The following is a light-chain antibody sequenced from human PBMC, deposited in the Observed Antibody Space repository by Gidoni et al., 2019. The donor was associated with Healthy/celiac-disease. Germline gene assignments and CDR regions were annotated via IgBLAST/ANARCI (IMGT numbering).Light chain of an antibody. CDR2: DVS. CDR3: SSYTGGSTYV. J-gene: IGLJ1*01. V-gene: IGLV2-14*03. CDR1: SGDVGGYNY. Sequence: QSALPQPASVSGSPGQSITISCTGTSGDVGGYNYVSWYQQHPGKAPKLIIYDVSNRPSGISNRFSGSKSGNTASLTISGLQAEDEADYYCSSYTGGSTYVFGTATKVSVL.